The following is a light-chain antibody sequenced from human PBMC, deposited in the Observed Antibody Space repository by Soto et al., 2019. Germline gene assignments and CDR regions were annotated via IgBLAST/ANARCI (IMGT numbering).Light chain of an antibody. CDR1: QSISIW. CDR2: DAS. V-gene: IGKV1-39*01. Sequence: DIQMTQSPSTLSGSVGDRATITCRASQSISIWLAWYQQKPGKAPSLLIYDASSLQSGVPSRFSGSGSGRDFTLTITSLQPEDSATYFCQQSFTAPRTFGGGTKVDIK. J-gene: IGKJ4*01. CDR3: QQSFTAPRT.